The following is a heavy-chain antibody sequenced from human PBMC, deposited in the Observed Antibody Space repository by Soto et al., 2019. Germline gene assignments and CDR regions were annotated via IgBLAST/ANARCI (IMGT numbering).Heavy chain of an antibody. CDR1: GFTFSSYA. CDR3: ARDPATYYDYIWGSSAYFDY. D-gene: IGHD3-16*01. J-gene: IGHJ4*02. CDR2: IWYSGSNT. Sequence: PGGSLRLSCAASGFTFSSYAMSWVRQAPGKGLEWVAVIWYSGSNTYYADSVKGRFTISRDNSKNTLYLQMNSLRAEDTAVYYCARDPATYYDYIWGSSAYFDYWGQGTLVTVSS. V-gene: IGHV3-33*08.